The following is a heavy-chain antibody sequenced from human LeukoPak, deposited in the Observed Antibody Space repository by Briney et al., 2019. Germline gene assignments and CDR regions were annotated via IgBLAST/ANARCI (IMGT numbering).Heavy chain of an antibody. J-gene: IGHJ4*02. V-gene: IGHV5-51*01. CDR1: GYSFTSYW. Sequence: GESLKISCKGSGYSFTSYWIGWVRQMPGKGLEWMGIIYPGDSDTRYSPSFQGQVTISADRSISTAYLQWSSLKASDTAMYYCARHLPCSGGSCYSGIDYWGQGTLVTVSS. D-gene: IGHD2-15*01. CDR2: IYPGDSDT. CDR3: ARHLPCSGGSCYSGIDY.